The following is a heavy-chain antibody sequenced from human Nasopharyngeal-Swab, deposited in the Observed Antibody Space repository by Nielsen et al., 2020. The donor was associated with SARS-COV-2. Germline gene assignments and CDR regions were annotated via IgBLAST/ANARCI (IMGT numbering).Heavy chain of an antibody. Sequence: GASLKISCTASGFTFGDYATSWVRQAPGKGQEWVGFIRRKASGGTTEYAASVKGRFTISRDDSKSIAYLQMNSLKTEDTAVYYCMSEAVAGTGDAFDIWGQGTMVTVSS. D-gene: IGHD6-19*01. CDR2: IRRKASGGTT. CDR1: GFTFGDYA. V-gene: IGHV3-49*04. CDR3: MSEAVAGTGDAFDI. J-gene: IGHJ3*02.